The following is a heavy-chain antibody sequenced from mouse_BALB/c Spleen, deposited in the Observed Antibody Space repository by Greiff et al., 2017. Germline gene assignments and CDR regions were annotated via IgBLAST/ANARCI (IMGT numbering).Heavy chain of an antibody. CDR2: INPSNGGT. V-gene: IGHV1S81*02. J-gene: IGHJ4*01. CDR3: ARYDYGSSYAMDY. Sequence: QVQLQQSGADLVKPGASVKLSCKASGYTFTSYYMYWVKQRPGQGLEWIGEINPSNGGTNFNEKFKSKATLTVDKSSSTAYMQLSSLTSEDSAVYYCARYDYGSSYAMDYWGQGTSVTVSS. D-gene: IGHD1-1*01. CDR1: GYTFTSYY.